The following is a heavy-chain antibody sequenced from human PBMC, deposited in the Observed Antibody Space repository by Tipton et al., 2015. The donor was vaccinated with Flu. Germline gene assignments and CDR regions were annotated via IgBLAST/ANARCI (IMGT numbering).Heavy chain of an antibody. CDR1: GDSISSDFY. J-gene: IGHJ6*02. CDR3: ARARAPYYSYAMDV. CDR2: VYDSESI. V-gene: IGHV4-59*01. Sequence: TLSLTCAVSGDSISSDFYWAWIRQFPGKGLEWIGYVYDSESINYNPSLKSRVAISVDTSKNQFSLKLTSVTAADTAVYYCARARAPYYSYAMDVWGQGTTVTVSS.